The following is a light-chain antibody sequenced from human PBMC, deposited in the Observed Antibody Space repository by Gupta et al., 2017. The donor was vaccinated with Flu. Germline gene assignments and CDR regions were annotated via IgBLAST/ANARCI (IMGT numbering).Light chain of an antibody. CDR3: SSYTSSSTLGV. CDR1: SSDVGGYNY. Sequence: QPASVSGPPGQSITISCTGTSSDVGGYNYVSWYQQHTGKAPKLMIYEVTNRPSGVSNRFSGSKSGNTASLTISGLQAEDEADYYCSSYTSSSTLGVFGGGTKLTVL. CDR2: EVT. V-gene: IGLV2-14*01. J-gene: IGLJ3*02.